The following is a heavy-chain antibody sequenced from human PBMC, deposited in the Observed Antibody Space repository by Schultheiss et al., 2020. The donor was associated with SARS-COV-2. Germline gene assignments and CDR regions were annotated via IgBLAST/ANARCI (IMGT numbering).Heavy chain of an antibody. V-gene: IGHV1-18*01. CDR2: IRAYNGNT. CDR1: GYTFTSYG. CDR3: ARDLGSSRRGWFDP. Sequence: ASVKVSCKASGYTFTSYGLSWVRQAPGQGLEWMGWIRAYNGNTNYAQKFQGRVTMTRDTSTSTVYMELSSLRSEDTAVYYCARDLGSSRRGWFDPWGQGTLVTVSS. J-gene: IGHJ5*02. D-gene: IGHD6-13*01.